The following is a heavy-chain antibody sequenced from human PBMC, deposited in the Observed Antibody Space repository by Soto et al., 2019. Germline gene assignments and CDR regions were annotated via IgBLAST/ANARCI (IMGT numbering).Heavy chain of an antibody. Sequence: PGGSLRLSCAGSGFTFSNHWMNWVRQAPGKGLEWVANIKADGSEKYYVDSVKGRFTISRDNAKNSLYLQMNSLRAEDTAVYYCGRARGVDSWGKGTLVTVSS. CDR1: GFTFSNHW. V-gene: IGHV3-7*03. J-gene: IGHJ5*01. CDR2: IKADGSEK. D-gene: IGHD3-16*01. CDR3: GRARGVDS.